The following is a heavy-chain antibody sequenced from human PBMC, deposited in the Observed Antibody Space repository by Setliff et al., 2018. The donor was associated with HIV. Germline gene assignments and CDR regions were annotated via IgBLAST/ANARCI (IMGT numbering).Heavy chain of an antibody. V-gene: IGHV3-21*01. D-gene: IGHD1-20*01. CDR3: TRDYAYDWNAVMDV. CDR2: ISSSSTYI. J-gene: IGHJ6*03. CDR1: GFTFSSYR. Sequence: PGGSLRLSCAASGFTFSSYRMNWVRQAPGKGLEWVSSISSSSTYIYYADSVKGRFTISRDNAKNSLYLQMNSLRAEDTAVYYCTRDYAYDWNAVMDVWGKGTTVTVS.